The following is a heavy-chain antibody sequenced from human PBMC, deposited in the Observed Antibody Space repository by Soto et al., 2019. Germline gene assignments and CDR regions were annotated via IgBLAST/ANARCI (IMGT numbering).Heavy chain of an antibody. V-gene: IGHV3-33*01. D-gene: IGHD2-2*01. CDR2: IWYDGSNK. Sequence: QVQLVESGGGVVQPGRSLRLSCAASGFTFSSYGMHWVRQAPGKGLEWVAVIWYDGSNKYYADSVKGRFTISRDNSKNTLYLQMNSLRAEDTAVYYCARDRLRYCSSTSCYGADYWGQGTLVTVSS. CDR1: GFTFSSYG. J-gene: IGHJ4*02. CDR3: ARDRLRYCSSTSCYGADY.